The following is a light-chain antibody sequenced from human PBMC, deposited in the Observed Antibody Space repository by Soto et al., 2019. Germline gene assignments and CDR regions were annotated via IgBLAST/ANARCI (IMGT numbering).Light chain of an antibody. Sequence: DIQMTQSPSSVSASVGDRVTITCRSSQGISSYLAWYQQKPGKAPKLLIYTASTLQRGVPSRFSGSGSGTDFTLTISSLQPEDXXXXYCQQANSFIPLTFGGGTKVEIK. CDR2: TAS. CDR1: QGISSY. CDR3: QQANSFIPLT. J-gene: IGKJ4*01. V-gene: IGKV1D-12*01.